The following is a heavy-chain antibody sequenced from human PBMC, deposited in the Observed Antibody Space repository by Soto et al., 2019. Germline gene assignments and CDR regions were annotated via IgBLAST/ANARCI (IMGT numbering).Heavy chain of an antibody. CDR1: GGPVSSYS. CDR2: IIPLLGRA. V-gene: IGHV1-69*08. J-gene: IGHJ4*02. CDR3: AGDSGRSDYAFDF. D-gene: IGHD4-17*01. Sequence: QVQLVQSGAEVKKPGSSVKVSCKASGGPVSSYSLNWVRQAPGEGLEWMGRIIPLLGRATYAEKFQARITISANKSTSTVYMDLSSLTSEDTAVYFCAGDSGRSDYAFDFWGQGTLVTVSS.